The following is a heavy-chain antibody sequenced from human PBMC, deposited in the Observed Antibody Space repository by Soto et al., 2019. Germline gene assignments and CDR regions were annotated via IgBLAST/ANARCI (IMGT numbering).Heavy chain of an antibody. V-gene: IGHV1-69*13. CDR2: IIPIFGTA. CDR1: GGTFSSYA. J-gene: IGHJ5*02. Sequence: SVKVSCKASGGTFSSYAISWVRQAPGQGLEWMGGIIPIFGTANYAQKFQGRVTITADESTSTAYMELSSLRSEDTAVYYCARAIVGVPGSNWFDPWGQGTLVTVSS. D-gene: IGHD1-26*01. CDR3: ARAIVGVPGSNWFDP.